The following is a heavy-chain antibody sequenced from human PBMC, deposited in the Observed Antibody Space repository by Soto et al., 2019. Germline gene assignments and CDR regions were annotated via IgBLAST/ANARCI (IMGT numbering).Heavy chain of an antibody. D-gene: IGHD3-22*01. J-gene: IGHJ5*02. V-gene: IGHV1-2*02. CDR2: INPKSGGT. CDR3: ARSLSPTDLNYSDCLDYYNWFDP. Sequence: GASVQVSCKASGYTFTGYYLHWVRQARGQGLEWMGWINPKSGGTKYAQNFQGRVTMTRDTSISTAYMDLSRLRSDDTAVYYCARSLSPTDLNYSDCLDYYNWFDPWGQVTLGTV. CDR1: GYTFTGYY.